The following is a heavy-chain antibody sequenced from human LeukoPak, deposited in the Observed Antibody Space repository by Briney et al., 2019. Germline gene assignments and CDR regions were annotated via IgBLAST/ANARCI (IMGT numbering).Heavy chain of an antibody. CDR1: GGSFSGYY. D-gene: IGHD2-2*01. V-gene: IGHV4-34*01. CDR2: INHSGST. Sequence: SETLSLTCAVYGGSFSGYYWSWIRQPPGKGLEWIGEINHSGSTNYNPSLKSRVTISVDTSKNQFSLKLSSVTAADTAVYYCARQGHQDIVVVPAAIRYYYYMDVWGKGTTVTVSS. J-gene: IGHJ6*03. CDR3: ARQGHQDIVVVPAAIRYYYYMDV.